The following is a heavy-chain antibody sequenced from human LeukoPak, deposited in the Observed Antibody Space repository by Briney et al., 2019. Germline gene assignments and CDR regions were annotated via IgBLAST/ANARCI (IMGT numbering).Heavy chain of an antibody. D-gene: IGHD1-26*01. CDR2: ISGSGGST. CDR1: GFTFSSYA. V-gene: IGHV3-23*01. Sequence: GGSLRLSCEASGFTFSSYAMSWVRQAPGKGLEWVSAISGSGGSTYYADSVKGRFTISRDNSKNTLYLQMNSLRAEDTAVYYCAKDKRELSVYYFDYWGQGTLVTVSS. J-gene: IGHJ4*02. CDR3: AKDKRELSVYYFDY.